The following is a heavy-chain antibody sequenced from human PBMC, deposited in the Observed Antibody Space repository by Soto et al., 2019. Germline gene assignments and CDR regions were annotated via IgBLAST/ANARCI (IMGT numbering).Heavy chain of an antibody. D-gene: IGHD4-17*01. J-gene: IGHJ4*02. Sequence: GGSLRLSCAASGLTFSNYGMHWVRQAPGKGLEWVAHISYDGSNEHYVDSVKGRFTISRDNSKNTLYLQMTSLRAEDTAVYYCARHETLHGDYDYWGQGTLVTVSS. CDR2: ISYDGSNE. V-gene: IGHV3-30*03. CDR3: ARHETLHGDYDY. CDR1: GLTFSNYG.